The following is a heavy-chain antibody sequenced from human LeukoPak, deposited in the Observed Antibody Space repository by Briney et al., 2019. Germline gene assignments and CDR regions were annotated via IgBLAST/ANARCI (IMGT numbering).Heavy chain of an antibody. D-gene: IGHD3-22*01. V-gene: IGHV3-74*03. J-gene: IGHJ4*02. CDR2: INSDGSSI. CDR3: AKDRHYYDSSGYHYDY. CDR1: GFTFSRYW. Sequence: GGSLRLSCVASGFTFSRYWMHWVRHAPGKGPVWVSRINSDGSSITYADSVKGRFTISRDNAKNTLYLQMNSLRAEDTAVYYCAKDRHYYDSSGYHYDYWGQGTLVTVSS.